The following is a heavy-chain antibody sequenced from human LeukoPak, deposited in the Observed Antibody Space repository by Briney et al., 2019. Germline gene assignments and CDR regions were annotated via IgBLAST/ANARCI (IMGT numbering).Heavy chain of an antibody. CDR1: GFTFSSYA. D-gene: IGHD3-3*01. J-gene: IGHJ6*03. CDR2: ISGSGGST. CDR3: ANLLNPGYYYMDV. V-gene: IGHV3-23*01. Sequence: PGGSLRLSCAASGFTFSSYAMSWVRQAPGKGLGWVSAISGSGGSTYYADSVKGRFTISRDNSKNTLYLQMNSLRAEDTAVYYCANLLNPGYYYMDVWGKGTTVTVSS.